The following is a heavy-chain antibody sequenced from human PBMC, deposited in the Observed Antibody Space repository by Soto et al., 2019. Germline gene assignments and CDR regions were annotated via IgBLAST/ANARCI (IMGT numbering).Heavy chain of an antibody. D-gene: IGHD3-22*01. CDR3: ARSTKPRYYYDSSADPTDYYGMDV. Sequence: GGSLRLSCAASGFTFSSYDMHWVRQATGKGLEWVSAIGTAGDTYYPGSVKGRFTISRENAKNSLYLQMNSLRAGDTAVYYCARSTKPRYYYDSSADPTDYYGMDVWGQGTTVTVSS. CDR2: IGTAGDT. J-gene: IGHJ6*02. CDR1: GFTFSSYD. V-gene: IGHV3-13*01.